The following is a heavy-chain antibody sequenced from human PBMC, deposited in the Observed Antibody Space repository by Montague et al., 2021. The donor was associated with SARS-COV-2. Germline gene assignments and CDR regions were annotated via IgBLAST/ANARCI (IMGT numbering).Heavy chain of an antibody. Sequence: SETLSLTCAVSGGSISSSNWGSWVRQPPGKGLEWIGEIYHSGSTXYNPSLKSRVTISVDKSKNQFSLKLSSVTAADTAVYYCARWDSSGWFGRSYYGMDVWGQGTTVTVSS. V-gene: IGHV4-4*02. CDR2: IYHSGST. CDR1: GGSISSSNW. J-gene: IGHJ6*02. D-gene: IGHD6-19*01. CDR3: ARWDSSGWFGRSYYGMDV.